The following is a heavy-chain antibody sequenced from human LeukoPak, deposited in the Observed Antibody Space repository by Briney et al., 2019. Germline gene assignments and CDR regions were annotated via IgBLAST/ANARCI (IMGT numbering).Heavy chain of an antibody. V-gene: IGHV1-2*02. J-gene: IGHJ4*02. CDR2: INPNSGGT. CDR1: GYTFTGYY. CDR3: ARGVSHTYYFDS. D-gene: IGHD2-8*01. Sequence: ASVTVSCKASGYTFTGYYMHWVRQAPGQGLEWMGWINPNSGGTNYAQKFQGRVTMTRDTSISTAYMELSRLRSDDTAVYYCARGVSHTYYFDSWGQGTLVTVSS.